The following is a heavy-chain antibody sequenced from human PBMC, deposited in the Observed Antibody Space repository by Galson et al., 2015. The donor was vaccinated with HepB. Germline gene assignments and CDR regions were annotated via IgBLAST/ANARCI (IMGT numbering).Heavy chain of an antibody. D-gene: IGHD2-8*01. J-gene: IGHJ4*02. CDR2: IYVYNGNT. CDR1: DYTFATRG. V-gene: IGHV1-18*01. Sequence: QSGAEVKKPGASVKVSCKSSDYTFATRGVTWVRQAPGQGLEWMGWIYVYNGNTVYAQNFQGRVTLTTDTSTNTAYMELRSLRSDDTAVYYCARESYCTTGICVYLDYWGQGTLVTVSS. CDR3: ARESYCTTGICVYLDY.